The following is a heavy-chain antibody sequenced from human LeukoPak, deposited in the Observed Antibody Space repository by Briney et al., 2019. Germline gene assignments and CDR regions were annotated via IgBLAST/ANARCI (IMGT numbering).Heavy chain of an antibody. V-gene: IGHV1-69*06. CDR2: IIPIFGTA. Sequence: GASVKVSCKASGGTFSSYAISWVRQAPGQGLEWMGGIIPIFGTANYAQKFQGRVTITADKSTSTAYMELSSLRSEDTAVYYCARPRSGSYPLYWYFDLWGRGTLVTVSS. CDR3: ARPRSGSYPLYWYFDL. D-gene: IGHD1-26*01. CDR1: GGTFSSYA. J-gene: IGHJ2*01.